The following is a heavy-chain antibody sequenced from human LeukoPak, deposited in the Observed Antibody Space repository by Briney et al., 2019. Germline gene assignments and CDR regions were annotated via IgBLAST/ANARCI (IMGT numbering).Heavy chain of an antibody. D-gene: IGHD3-10*01. CDR2: FYYSGNT. J-gene: IGHJ4*02. CDR1: GGSISSGGYY. Sequence: PSETLSLTCTVSGGSISSGGYYWGWIRQPPGKGLEWIGSFYYSGNTYYNPSLKSRVTISVDTSKNQFSLKLSSVTAADTAVYYCATLAYYGSGSYYNRARPAQYYFDYWGQGTLVTVSS. V-gene: IGHV4-39*07. CDR3: ATLAYYGSGSYYNRARPAQYYFDY.